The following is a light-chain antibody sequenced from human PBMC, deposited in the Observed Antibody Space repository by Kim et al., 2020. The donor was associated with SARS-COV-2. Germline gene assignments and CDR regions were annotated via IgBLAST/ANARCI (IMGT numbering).Light chain of an antibody. CDR3: QAWDSSIYV. CDR1: KLGDKY. Sequence: SYELTQPPSVSVSPGQTDSITCSGDKLGDKYASWYQQKPGQSPVVVIFRDNRRPSGIPERFSGSNSGNTATLTISGTQAMDEADYYCQAWDSSIYVFGTGTKVTVL. V-gene: IGLV3-1*01. CDR2: RDN. J-gene: IGLJ1*01.